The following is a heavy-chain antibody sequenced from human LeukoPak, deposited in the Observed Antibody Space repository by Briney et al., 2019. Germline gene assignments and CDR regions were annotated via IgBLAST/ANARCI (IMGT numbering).Heavy chain of an antibody. CDR2: ISAYNGNT. V-gene: IGHV1-18*01. Sequence: ASVKVSCKASGYTFTSYGISWVRQPLGQGLEWMGWISAYNGNTNYAQKLQGRVTTPTDTPTSTAYMERRSLRSDDTAVYYCARDEDLTYYDILTGPTYFDYWGQGTLVTVSS. CDR1: GYTFTSYG. CDR3: ARDEDLTYYDILTGPTYFDY. J-gene: IGHJ4*02. D-gene: IGHD3-9*01.